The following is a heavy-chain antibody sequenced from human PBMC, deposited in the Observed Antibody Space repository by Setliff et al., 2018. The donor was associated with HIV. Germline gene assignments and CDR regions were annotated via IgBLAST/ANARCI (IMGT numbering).Heavy chain of an antibody. CDR1: GYTFTDYY. J-gene: IGHJ4*02. V-gene: IGHV1-69-2*01. CDR2: VDPKNGKT. D-gene: IGHD3-10*01. Sequence: ASVKVSCKASGYTFTDYYMHWVQQAPGKGLEWLGRVDPKNGKTLYAENLRGRITITADTSTDTAYMELNSLRSEDTAMYYCATLDYYGSQTYNLALHYWGQGTLVTVSS. CDR3: ATLDYYGSQTYNLALHY.